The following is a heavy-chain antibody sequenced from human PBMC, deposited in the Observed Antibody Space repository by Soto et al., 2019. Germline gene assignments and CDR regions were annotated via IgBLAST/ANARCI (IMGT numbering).Heavy chain of an antibody. D-gene: IGHD6-13*01. V-gene: IGHV4-34*01. Sequence: SETLSLTCAVYGGSFSGYYWSWTRQPPGKGLEWIGEINHSGSTNYNPSLKSRVTISVDTSKNQFSLKLSSVTAADTAVYYCARGLSDRMSSSVDYWGQGTLVTVSS. CDR1: GGSFSGYY. J-gene: IGHJ4*02. CDR2: INHSGST. CDR3: ARGLSDRMSSSVDY.